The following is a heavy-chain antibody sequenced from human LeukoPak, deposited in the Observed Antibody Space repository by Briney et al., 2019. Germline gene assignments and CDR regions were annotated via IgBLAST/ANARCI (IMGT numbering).Heavy chain of an antibody. CDR3: ARLPPLIVVVPAANGYNWFDP. CDR1: GYSIGSGYY. Sequence: SETLSLTCAVSGYSIGSGYYWGWIRQPPGKGLEWIGSIYHSGSTYYNPSLKSRVTISVDTSKNQFSLKLSSVTAADTAVYYCARLPPLIVVVPAANGYNWFDPWGQGTLVTVSS. CDR2: IYHSGST. V-gene: IGHV4-38-2*01. J-gene: IGHJ5*02. D-gene: IGHD2-2*01.